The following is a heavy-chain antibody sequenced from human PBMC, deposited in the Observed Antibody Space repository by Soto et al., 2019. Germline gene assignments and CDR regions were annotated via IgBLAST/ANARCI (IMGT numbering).Heavy chain of an antibody. D-gene: IGHD2-15*01. V-gene: IGHV1-69*02. CDR1: GGTFSSYT. CDR3: ASGYCSGGSCYLVILDY. CDR2: IIPILGIA. J-gene: IGHJ4*02. Sequence: SVKVSCKASGGTFSSYTISWVRQAPGQGLEWMGRIIPILGIANYAQKFQGRVTITADKSTSTAYMELSSLRSEDTAVYYCASGYCSGGSCYLVILDYWGQGTLVTVSS.